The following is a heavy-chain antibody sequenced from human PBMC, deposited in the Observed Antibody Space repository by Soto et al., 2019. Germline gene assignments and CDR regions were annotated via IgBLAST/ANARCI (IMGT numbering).Heavy chain of an antibody. V-gene: IGHV1-69*18. J-gene: IGHJ6*02. D-gene: IGHD2-8*01. Sequence: QVQAVQSGAEVKKPGSSVKVSCKASGGTFSSYVISWVRQAPGQGLEWMGRIIPICGTANYAQKFQGRVTITADESTSTAYMELSSLRSDDTAVYYCASEGGRTSGMDAWGQGTTSTVSS. CDR3: ASEGGRTSGMDA. CDR2: IIPICGTA. CDR1: GGTFSSYV.